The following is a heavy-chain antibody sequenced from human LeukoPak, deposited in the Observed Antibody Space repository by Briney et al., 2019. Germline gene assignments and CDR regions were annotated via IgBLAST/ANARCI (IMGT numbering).Heavy chain of an antibody. D-gene: IGHD6-13*01. CDR1: GFSFSSYN. J-gene: IGHJ4*02. CDR2: MSSSSSYI. V-gene: IGHV3-21*01. CDR3: ARAPGYRSFLDY. Sequence: PGGSLRLSCAASGFSFSSYNMNWVRQAPGKGLERVSFMSSSSSYIYYADSVKGRFTISRDNAKNSLYLQMNSLRAEDTAVYYCARAPGYRSFLDYWGQGTLVTVSS.